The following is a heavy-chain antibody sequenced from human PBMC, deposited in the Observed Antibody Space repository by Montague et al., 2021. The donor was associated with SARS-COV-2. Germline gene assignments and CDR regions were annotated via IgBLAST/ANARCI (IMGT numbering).Heavy chain of an antibody. CDR2: VYSSGST. CDR3: ARGYGDYSYYYGLDV. CDR1: GGSIRSGSDY. J-gene: IGHJ6*02. V-gene: IGHV4-61*02. D-gene: IGHD4-17*01. Sequence: TLSLTCTVSGGSIRSGSDYWSWIRQSAGKGLEWIGRVYSSGSTKYKRSLESRVTMSVDTSRNQFSLKVSSVPAADTAVYCCARGYGDYSYYYGLDVWGQGAT.